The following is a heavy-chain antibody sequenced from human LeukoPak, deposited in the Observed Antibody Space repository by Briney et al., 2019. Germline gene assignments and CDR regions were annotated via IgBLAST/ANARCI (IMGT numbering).Heavy chain of an antibody. Sequence: ASVKVSCKASGYTFTSYGISWVRQAPGQGLEWMGWISAYNGNTNYAQKFQGRVTMTRDTSISTAYMELSRLRSDDTAVYYCARAATGTTWVFDYWGQGTLVTVSS. CDR3: ARAATGTTWVFDY. CDR1: GYTFTSYG. CDR2: ISAYNGNT. D-gene: IGHD1-1*01. J-gene: IGHJ4*02. V-gene: IGHV1-18*01.